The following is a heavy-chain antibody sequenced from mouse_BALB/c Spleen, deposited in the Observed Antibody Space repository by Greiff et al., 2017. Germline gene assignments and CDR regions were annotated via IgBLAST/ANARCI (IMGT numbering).Heavy chain of an antibody. D-gene: IGHD2-10*02. Sequence: EVKLMESGAELVKPGASVKLSCTASGFNIKDTYMHWVKQRPEQGLEWIGRIDPANGNTKYDPKFQGKATITADTSSNTAYLQLSSLTSEDTAVYYCAPYGNYDYAMDYWGQGTSVTVSS. CDR3: APYGNYDYAMDY. J-gene: IGHJ4*01. CDR1: GFNIKDTY. CDR2: IDPANGNT. V-gene: IGHV14-3*02.